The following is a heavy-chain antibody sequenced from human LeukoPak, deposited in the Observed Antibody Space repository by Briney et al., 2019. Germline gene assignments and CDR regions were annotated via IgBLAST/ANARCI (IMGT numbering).Heavy chain of an antibody. V-gene: IGHV1-69*06. J-gene: IGHJ3*02. CDR3: AREDDTGRYMGDDAFDI. CDR2: IIPMSYTA. CDR1: GYTFTSYD. Sequence: GSAVPVPCQASGYTFTSYDKNGLRQAPAQGLEWVGGIIPMSYTANYLHKFRGRLTITADIPPSTVYMELSSLRSEETAVYYCAREDDTGRYMGDDAFDIWGQGTMVTVSS. D-gene: IGHD1-26*01.